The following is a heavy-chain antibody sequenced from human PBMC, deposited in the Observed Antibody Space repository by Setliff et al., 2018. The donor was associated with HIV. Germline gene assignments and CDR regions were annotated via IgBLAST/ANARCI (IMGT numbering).Heavy chain of an antibody. Sequence: GGSLRLSCAASGFTFSDYYMSWIRQAPGKGLEWVLYISRDGATKYYADSVKGRSTISRDNAKNSLYLQMNSLRVEDTAVYYCARDGAVAGKADYWGQGTRVTVSS. J-gene: IGHJ4*02. CDR1: GFTFSDYY. CDR3: ARDGAVAGKADY. V-gene: IGHV3-11*04. D-gene: IGHD6-19*01. CDR2: ISRDGATK.